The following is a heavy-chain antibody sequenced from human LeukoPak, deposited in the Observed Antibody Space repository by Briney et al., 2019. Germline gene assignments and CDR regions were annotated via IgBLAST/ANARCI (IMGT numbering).Heavy chain of an antibody. D-gene: IGHD3-3*01. Sequence: SETLSPTCTISGDSIRSNHWSWTRQPPGKGLEWIGYIHTSGSANYSPSLKSRVTISVDTSKNQFSLKLSSVTAADTAVYYCARLMRGFWDSHYCFDFWGQGTLVTVSS. CDR3: ARLMRGFWDSHYCFDF. V-gene: IGHV4-4*09. CDR1: GDSIRSNH. J-gene: IGHJ4*02. CDR2: IHTSGSA.